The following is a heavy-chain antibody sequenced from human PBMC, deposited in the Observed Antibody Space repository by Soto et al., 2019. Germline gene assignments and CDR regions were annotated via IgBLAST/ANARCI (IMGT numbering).Heavy chain of an antibody. V-gene: IGHV5-10-1*01. CDR1: GYSFTSYW. CDR3: AMSGDPYYFDY. J-gene: IGHJ4*02. CDR2: IDPSDSYT. Sequence: RGSLKISCKGSGYSFTSYWISWVRQMPGKGLEWMGRIDPSDSYTNYSPSFQGHVTISADKSISTAYLQWSSLKASDTAMYYCAMSGDPYYFDYWGQGTLVTVSS. D-gene: IGHD2-21*02.